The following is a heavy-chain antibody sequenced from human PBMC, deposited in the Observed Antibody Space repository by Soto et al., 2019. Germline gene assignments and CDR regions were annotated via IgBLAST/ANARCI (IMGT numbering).Heavy chain of an antibody. CDR2: INHSGST. CDR3: AEANGDSVFDY. J-gene: IGHJ4*02. Sequence: SETLSLTCAVYGGSFSGYYWSWIRQPPGKGLEWIGEINHSGSTNYNPSLKSRVTISVDTSKNQFSLKLSSVTAADTAVYYCAEANGDSVFDYWGQGTLVTVSS. D-gene: IGHD4-17*01. CDR1: GGSFSGYY. V-gene: IGHV4-34*01.